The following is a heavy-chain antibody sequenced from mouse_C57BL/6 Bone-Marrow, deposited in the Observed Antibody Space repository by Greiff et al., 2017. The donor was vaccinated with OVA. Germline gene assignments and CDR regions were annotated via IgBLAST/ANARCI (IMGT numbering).Heavy chain of an antibody. CDR1: GFTFSDYY. Sequence: EVKVVESGGGLVQPGGSLKLSCAASGFTFSDYYMYWVRQTPEKRLEWVAYISNGGGSTEYADNVKGRVTISRDNAKNTLYLQMSSLKSEDTAMSYCARQISYAMDYWGQGTSVTVSS. J-gene: IGHJ4*01. CDR3: ARQISYAMDY. CDR2: ISNGGGST. V-gene: IGHV5-12*01.